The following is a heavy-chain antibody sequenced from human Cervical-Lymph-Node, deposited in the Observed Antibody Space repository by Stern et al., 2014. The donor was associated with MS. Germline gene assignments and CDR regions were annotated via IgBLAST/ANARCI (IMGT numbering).Heavy chain of an antibody. CDR2: IYHSGGT. CDR1: GGSISSSNW. CDR3: ARELPDLNAFDI. J-gene: IGHJ3*02. Sequence: QVQLQESGPGLVKPSGTLSLTCAVSGGSISSSNWRSWVRQSPGKGLEWIGEIYHSGGTKYSPSFESRVIISVDKSKNQFSLKLSYVTAADTAVYYCARELPDLNAFDIWGQGTMVTVSS. D-gene: IGHD1-14*01. V-gene: IGHV4-4*02.